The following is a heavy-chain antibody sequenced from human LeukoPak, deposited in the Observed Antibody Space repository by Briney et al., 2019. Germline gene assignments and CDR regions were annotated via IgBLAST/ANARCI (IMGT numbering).Heavy chain of an antibody. V-gene: IGHV1-18*01. CDR3: ARDRSGYCRSTSWYNSDY. Sequence: ASVKVSCKASGYTFTSYGISWVRQAPGQGLEWMGWISAYNGNTNYAQKLQGRVTMTTDTSTRTAYMERRSLRSDDTAVYYCARDRSGYCRSTSWYNSDYWGQGTLVTVSS. J-gene: IGHJ4*02. CDR2: ISAYNGNT. CDR1: GYTFTSYG. D-gene: IGHD2-2*02.